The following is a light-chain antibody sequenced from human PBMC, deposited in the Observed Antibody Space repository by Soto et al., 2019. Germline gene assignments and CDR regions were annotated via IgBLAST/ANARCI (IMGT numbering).Light chain of an antibody. CDR3: MQGTHWPIT. CDR2: KVS. CDR1: QRLVHSDGIAY. Sequence: DVVMTQSPLSLPVTLGQPASISYRPNQRLVHSDGIAYFSWFQQRPGRSPRRLIYKVSNRDSGVPARFSGSGSGTDFALKISRVEAEDVGVYYCMQGTHWPITFGQGTKVDI. V-gene: IGKV2-30*02. J-gene: IGKJ1*01.